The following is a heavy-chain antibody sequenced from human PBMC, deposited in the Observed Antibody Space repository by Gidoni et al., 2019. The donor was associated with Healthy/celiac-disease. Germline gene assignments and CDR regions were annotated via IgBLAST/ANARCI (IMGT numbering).Heavy chain of an antibody. V-gene: IGHV4-34*01. CDR3: ARGDPITIFACSGGYP. CDR1: GGSFRGYY. J-gene: IGHJ5*02. Sequence: QVQLQQWGAGLLKPSETLSLTCAVCGGSFRGYYWSWIRQPPGKGLEWIGEINHSGSTNYNPSLKRRVTISVDTSKNQFSLKLSSVTAADTAVYYCARGDPITIFACSGGYPWGQGTLVTVSS. D-gene: IGHD3-3*01. CDR2: INHSGST.